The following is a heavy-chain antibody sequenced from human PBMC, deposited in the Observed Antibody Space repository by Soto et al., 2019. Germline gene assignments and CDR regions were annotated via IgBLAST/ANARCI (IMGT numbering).Heavy chain of an antibody. D-gene: IGHD3-10*01. Sequence: SGKLSLTCTVSGGSISSSSYYWGWIRQPPGKGLEWIGSIYYSGSTYYNPSLKSRVTISVDTSKNQFSLKLSSVTAADTAVYYCARQGVTIVRGVIIKGPFFDYWAQGTLVTVSS. CDR1: GGSISSSSYY. CDR2: IYYSGST. J-gene: IGHJ4*02. CDR3: ARQGVTIVRGVIIKGPFFDY. V-gene: IGHV4-39*01.